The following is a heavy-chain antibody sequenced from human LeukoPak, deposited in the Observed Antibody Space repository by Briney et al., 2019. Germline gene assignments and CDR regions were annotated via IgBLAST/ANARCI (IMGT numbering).Heavy chain of an antibody. J-gene: IGHJ4*02. V-gene: IGHV4-39*01. CDR3: ARTYSSGWYFFDY. CDR1: GGSISSSSYY. D-gene: IGHD6-19*01. Sequence: PSETLSLTCTVSGGSISSSSYYWGWIRQPPGKGLEWTGSIYYSGSTYYNPSLKSRVTISVDTSKNQFSLKLSSVTAADTAVYYCARTYSSGWYFFDYWGQGTLVTVSS. CDR2: IYYSGST.